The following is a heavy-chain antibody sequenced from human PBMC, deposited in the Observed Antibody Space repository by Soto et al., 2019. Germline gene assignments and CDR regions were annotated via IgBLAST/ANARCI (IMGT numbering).Heavy chain of an antibody. CDR3: TTQLSTVAAGAFDI. V-gene: IGHV3-15*01. Sequence: PGGSLRLSCAASGFTFSNAWMSWVRQAPGKGLGWVGRIKSKTDGGATDYAAPVKGRFTISRDDSKNTLYLQMNGLKTEDTAVYYCTTQLSTVAAGAFDIWGQGTMVTVSS. CDR1: GFTFSNAW. J-gene: IGHJ3*02. D-gene: IGHD6-19*01. CDR2: IKSKTDGGAT.